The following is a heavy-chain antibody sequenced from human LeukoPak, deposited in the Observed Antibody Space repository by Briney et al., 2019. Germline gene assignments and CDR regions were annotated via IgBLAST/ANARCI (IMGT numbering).Heavy chain of an antibody. CDR1: GFTFSSYG. CDR2: ISYDGSNK. J-gene: IGHJ4*02. Sequence: TGGSLRLSCAASGFTFSSYGMHWVRQAPGKGLEWVAVISYDGSNKYYADSVKGRFTISRDNSKNTLYLQMNSLRAEDTAVYYCAKEPYSSSWYFDYWGQGTLVTVPS. D-gene: IGHD6-13*01. CDR3: AKEPYSSSWYFDY. V-gene: IGHV3-30*18.